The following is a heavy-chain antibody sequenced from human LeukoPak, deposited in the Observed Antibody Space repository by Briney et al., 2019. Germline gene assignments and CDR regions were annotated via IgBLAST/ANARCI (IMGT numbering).Heavy chain of an antibody. D-gene: IGHD3-9*01. J-gene: IGHJ5*02. CDR1: GVSMNNNY. CDR2: MSFSGSA. Sequence: PSETLSLTCAVSGVSMNNNYWAWIRQSPGGNLEWIGYMSFSGSATYNPSLNSRVSISVDSSKNQFSLDLTSLTAADTAVYYCARGDDLLTGSYDWFNPWGQGTLVIVSS. CDR3: ARGDDLLTGSYDWFNP. V-gene: IGHV4-4*09.